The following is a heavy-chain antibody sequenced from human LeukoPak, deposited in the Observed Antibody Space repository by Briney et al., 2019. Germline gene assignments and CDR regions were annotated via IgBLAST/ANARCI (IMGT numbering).Heavy chain of an antibody. V-gene: IGHV3-23*01. CDR1: GFTFSSYA. J-gene: IGHJ4*02. D-gene: IGHD2-15*01. CDR3: AKDHPMYCSGGSCYPYNY. Sequence: GGSLRLSCAASGFTFSSYAMSWVRQAPGKGLEWGSAISGSGGSTYYADSVKGRFTISRDNSKNTLYLQMNSLGAEDTAVYYCAKDHPMYCSGGSCYPYNYWGQGTLVTVSS. CDR2: ISGSGGST.